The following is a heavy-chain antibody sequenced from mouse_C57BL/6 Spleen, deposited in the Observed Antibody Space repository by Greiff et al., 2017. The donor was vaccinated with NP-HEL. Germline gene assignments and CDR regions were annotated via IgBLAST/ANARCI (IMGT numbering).Heavy chain of an antibody. CDR2: INPNNGGT. D-gene: IGHD1-1*01. Sequence: VQLQQSGPELVKPGASVKMSCKASGYTFTDYNMHWVKQSHGKSLEWIGYINPNNGGTSYNQKFKGKATLTVNKSSSTAYMELRSLTSEDSAVYYCARGYYYGSSQSFDYWGQGTTLTVSS. CDR3: ARGYYYGSSQSFDY. CDR1: GYTFTDYN. V-gene: IGHV1-22*01. J-gene: IGHJ2*01.